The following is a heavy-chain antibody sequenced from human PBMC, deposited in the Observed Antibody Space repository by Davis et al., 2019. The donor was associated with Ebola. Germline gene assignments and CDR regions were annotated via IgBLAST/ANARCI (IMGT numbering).Heavy chain of an antibody. CDR2: IVDKADSYTT. CDR1: GFTFSDHF. Sequence: PGGSLRLSCAASGFTFSDHFMDWVRQAPGKGLEWVGRIVDKADSYTTQYAASVKGRFTISRDDSKNSLYLQMNSLKTEDTAVYYCARQVAAAGYFDYWGQGTLVTVSS. J-gene: IGHJ4*02. V-gene: IGHV3-72*01. D-gene: IGHD6-13*01. CDR3: ARQVAAAGYFDY.